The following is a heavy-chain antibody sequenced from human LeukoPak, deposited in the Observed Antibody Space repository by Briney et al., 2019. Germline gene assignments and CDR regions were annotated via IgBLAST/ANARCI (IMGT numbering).Heavy chain of an antibody. Sequence: SQTLSLTCTVSGGSISSGGYYWSWIRQHPGKGLEWIGYIYYSGSTYYNPSLKSRVTISVDTSKNQFSLKLSSVTAADTAVYYCARVEGYSYGSGIERWFDPWGQGTLVTVSS. CDR3: ARVEGYSYGSGIERWFDP. CDR2: IYYSGST. CDR1: GGSISSGGYY. J-gene: IGHJ5*02. D-gene: IGHD3-10*01. V-gene: IGHV4-31*03.